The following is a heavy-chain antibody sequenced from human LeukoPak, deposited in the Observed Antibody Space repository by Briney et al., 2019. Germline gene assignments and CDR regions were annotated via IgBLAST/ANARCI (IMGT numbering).Heavy chain of an antibody. Sequence: GGSLRLSCAASGFTVSSNYMSWVRQAPGKGLEWVSVIYSGGSTYYADSVKGRFTISRDNSKNTLYLQMNSLRAEDTAVYHCARGREQWLPPPYDYWGQGTLVTVSS. D-gene: IGHD6-19*01. CDR1: GFTVSSNY. CDR3: ARGREQWLPPPYDY. J-gene: IGHJ4*02. CDR2: IYSGGST. V-gene: IGHV3-66*01.